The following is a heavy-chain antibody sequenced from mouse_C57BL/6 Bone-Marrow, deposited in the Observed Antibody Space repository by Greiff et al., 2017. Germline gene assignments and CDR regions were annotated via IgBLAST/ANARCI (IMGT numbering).Heavy chain of an antibody. CDR3: ARPLTGDYYAMGY. J-gene: IGHJ4*01. V-gene: IGHV5-12*01. CDR2: ISNGGGST. D-gene: IGHD4-1*01. CDR1: GFTFSDYY. Sequence: EVKLVESGGGLVKPGGSLKLSCAASGFTFSDYYMYWVRQTPEKRLEWVAYISNGGGSTYYPDTVKGRFTISRDNAKNTLYLQMSRLKSEDTAMYYCARPLTGDYYAMGYWGQGTSVTVAS.